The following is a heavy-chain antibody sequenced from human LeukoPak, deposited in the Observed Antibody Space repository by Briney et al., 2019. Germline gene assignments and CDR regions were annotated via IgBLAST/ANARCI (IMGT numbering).Heavy chain of an antibody. V-gene: IGHV1-2*02. CDR3: ARERDTAMVTGDAFDI. CDR1: GYTFTGYY. J-gene: IGHJ3*02. CDR2: INPNSGGT. Sequence: GASVKVSCTASGYTFTGYYMHWVRQAPGQGLEWMGWINPNSGGTNYAQKFQGRVTMTRDTSISTAYMELSRLRSDDTAVYYCARERDTAMVTGDAFDIWGQGTMVTVSS. D-gene: IGHD5-18*01.